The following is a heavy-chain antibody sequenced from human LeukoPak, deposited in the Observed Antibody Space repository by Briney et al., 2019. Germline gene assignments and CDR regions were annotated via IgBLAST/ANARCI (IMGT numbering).Heavy chain of an antibody. CDR3: ARGLDDYVWGSYRNYYYYMDV. Sequence: SETLSLTCTVSGGSISSYYWSWIRQPAGKGLEGIGRIYTSGSTNYNPSLKSRVTMSVDTSKNQFSLKLSSVTAADTAVYYCARGLDDYVWGSYRNYYYYMDVWGKGTTVTVSS. CDR2: IYTSGST. J-gene: IGHJ6*03. D-gene: IGHD3-16*01. V-gene: IGHV4-4*07. CDR1: GGSISSYY.